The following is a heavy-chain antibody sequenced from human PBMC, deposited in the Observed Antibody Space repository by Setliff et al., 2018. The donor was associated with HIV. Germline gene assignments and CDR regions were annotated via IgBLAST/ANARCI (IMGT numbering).Heavy chain of an antibody. Sequence: PSETLSLTCTVSGGSISDSHWSWIRQPPGKGLEWIGYVYYSRTSSHENFFHTGTTKYNPSLQSRVTISVDTPKNQFSLHLNSVTAADTAVYYCARKEKGGAFDIWGLGTLVTVSS. J-gene: IGHJ3*02. CDR3: ARKEKGGAFDI. V-gene: IGHV4-59*01. CDR2: VYYSRTSSHENFFHTGTT. CDR1: GGSISDSH.